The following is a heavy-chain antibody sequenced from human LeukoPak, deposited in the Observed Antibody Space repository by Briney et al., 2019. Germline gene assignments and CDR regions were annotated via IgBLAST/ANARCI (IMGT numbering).Heavy chain of an antibody. Sequence: PSETLPLTCTVSGGLTGSGTYYWGWIRQPPGKGLEWIGSHYYNGDTYYNPSLKSRVTISVDTSKSQFSLRLTSVTAADTAVYFCGRAPSSWGQGILVTVSS. V-gene: IGHV4-39*01. CDR1: GGLTGSGTYY. CDR3: GRAPSS. J-gene: IGHJ5*02. CDR2: HYYNGDT. D-gene: IGHD2-15*01.